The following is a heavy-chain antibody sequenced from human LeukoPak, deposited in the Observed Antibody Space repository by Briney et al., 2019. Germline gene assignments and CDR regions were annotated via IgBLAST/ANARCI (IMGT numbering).Heavy chain of an antibody. CDR1: GYTFTSYD. D-gene: IGHD5-12*01. J-gene: IGHJ4*02. Sequence: ASVTVSFKSSGYTFTSYDINWVRQAAGQGGEWMGWMNPNSGSTGYAQKFQGRVTITRNTSISTAYMELSGLRSEDTAVYYCARGRSTGYPYYFEYWGQGTLVTVSS. CDR2: MNPNSGST. CDR3: ARGRSTGYPYYFEY. V-gene: IGHV1-8*03.